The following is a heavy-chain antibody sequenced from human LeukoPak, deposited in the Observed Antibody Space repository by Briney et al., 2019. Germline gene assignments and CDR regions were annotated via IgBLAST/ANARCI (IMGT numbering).Heavy chain of an antibody. CDR2: ISSSSSYI. J-gene: IGHJ3*02. D-gene: IGHD2-2*01. CDR3: ARDRSTSLDDAFDI. CDR1: GFTFSSYS. Sequence: PGGSLRLSCAASGFTFSSYSMNWVRQAPGKGLEWVSSISSSSSYIYYADSVKGRFTISRDNAKNSLYLQMNSLRAEDTAVYYCARDRSTSLDDAFDIWSQGTMVTVSS. V-gene: IGHV3-21*01.